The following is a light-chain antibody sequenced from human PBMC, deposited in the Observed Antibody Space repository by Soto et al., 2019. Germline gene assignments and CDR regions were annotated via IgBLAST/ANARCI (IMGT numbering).Light chain of an antibody. J-gene: IGKJ3*01. CDR1: QDISNH. Sequence: DIQLTQSPSSLSASVGDRVTITCQASQDISNHLNWHQQKPGKAPNLLIYDASDLETGVPSRFSGGGSGTFFSFTINSLQPEDIATYYCQKHDGVPLFGPGTKVDIK. CDR2: DAS. V-gene: IGKV1-33*01. CDR3: QKHDGVPL.